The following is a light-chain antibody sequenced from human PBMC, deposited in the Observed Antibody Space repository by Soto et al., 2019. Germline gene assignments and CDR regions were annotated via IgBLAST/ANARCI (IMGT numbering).Light chain of an antibody. CDR2: DVT. V-gene: IGLV2-14*01. CDR1: SSDIGVYDF. J-gene: IGLJ3*02. CDR3: SSYTTSTTRV. Sequence: QSALTQPASVSGSPGQSITISCTGNSSDIGVYDFVSWYQQHPGRAPKLLIYDVTNRPSGISDRFSGSKSSNTASLTISGLQPEDEADYYCSSYTTSTTRVFGEGTKVTVL.